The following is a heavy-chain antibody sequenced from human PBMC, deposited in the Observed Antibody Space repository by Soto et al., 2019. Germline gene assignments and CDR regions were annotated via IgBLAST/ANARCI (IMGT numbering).Heavy chain of an antibody. J-gene: IGHJ4*02. Sequence: EVQLLESGGGLVQPGGSLRLSCAASGFTFSSYAMSWVRQAPGKGLEWVSAISGSGGSTYYADSVKGRFTISRDNSKNMLYLQMNSLRAEDTAVYYCAKGLYGDYLRFDYWGQGTLVTVSS. D-gene: IGHD4-17*01. CDR1: GFTFSSYA. CDR2: ISGSGGST. V-gene: IGHV3-23*01. CDR3: AKGLYGDYLRFDY.